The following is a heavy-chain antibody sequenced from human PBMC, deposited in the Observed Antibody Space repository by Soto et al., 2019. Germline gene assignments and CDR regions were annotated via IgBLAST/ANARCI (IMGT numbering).Heavy chain of an antibody. D-gene: IGHD3-16*01. CDR1: GFTFSSHG. CDR2: ISYDGSKK. CDR3: AKDRVESGLGEVDY. J-gene: IGHJ4*02. Sequence: VGSLRLSCAASGFTFSSHGMHWVRQARGKGLEWMAVISYDGSKKYYVDSVKGRFTISRDNSKNTLYLQMNSLRAEDTAVYHCAKDRVESGLGEVDYWGQGTLVTVSS. V-gene: IGHV3-30*18.